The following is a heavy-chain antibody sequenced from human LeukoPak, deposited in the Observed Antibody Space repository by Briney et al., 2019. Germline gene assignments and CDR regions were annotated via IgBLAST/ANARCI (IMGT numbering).Heavy chain of an antibody. CDR2: ISGSDGNT. CDR3: AKDSSVPFGITD. CDR1: GFTFSKYA. V-gene: IGHV3-23*01. Sequence: GGSLRLSCAASGFTFSKYAMSWVRQAPGKGLEWVSAISGSDGNTFYADSVKGRFTISRDNSKNTLSLQMNSLRVEDTALYYCAKDSSVPFGITDWGQGTLVTVSS. D-gene: IGHD5/OR15-5a*01. J-gene: IGHJ4*02.